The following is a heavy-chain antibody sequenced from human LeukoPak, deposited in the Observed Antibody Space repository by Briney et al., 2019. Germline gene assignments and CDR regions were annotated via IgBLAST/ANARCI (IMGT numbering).Heavy chain of an antibody. CDR3: ARWDDSAWGFGN. CDR2: IYYSGTT. D-gene: IGHD6-19*01. V-gene: IGHV4-59*08. J-gene: IGHJ4*02. Sequence: ETLSLTCTVSGGSISSYYWSWIRQPPGKGLEWIGYIYYSGTTNYNPSLKSRVTISVDTSKNQFSLKLSSVTAADTALYYCARWDDSAWGFGNWGPGTLVTVSS. CDR1: GGSISSYY.